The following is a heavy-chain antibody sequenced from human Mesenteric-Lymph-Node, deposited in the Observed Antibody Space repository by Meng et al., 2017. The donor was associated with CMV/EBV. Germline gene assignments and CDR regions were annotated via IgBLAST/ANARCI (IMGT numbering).Heavy chain of an antibody. D-gene: IGHD2-8*02. J-gene: IGHJ5*02. CDR2: IKKDGSAQ. Sequence: GESLKISCAASGFMFSNYGMTWVRQAPGQGLEWVANIKKDGSAQYYVDSVKGRFTTSRDNAKNSLYLQMNSLRVEDTAVYYCVRRPALEYWDWFDPWGQGTLVTVSS. CDR3: VRRPALEYWDWFDP. V-gene: IGHV3-7*01. CDR1: GFMFSNYG.